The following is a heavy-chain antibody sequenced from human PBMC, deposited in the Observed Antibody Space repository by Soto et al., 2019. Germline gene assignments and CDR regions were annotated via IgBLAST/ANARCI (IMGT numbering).Heavy chain of an antibody. CDR3: ARAPSYGGNSEEFDY. CDR1: GGSVSSGDYY. V-gene: IGHV4-31*03. J-gene: IGHJ4*02. CDR2: IYYSGST. Sequence: PSETLSLTCSVSGGSVSSGDYYWSWIRQHPGKGLEWIGYIYYSGSTYYNPSLKSRVTISVDTSKNQFSLKLGSVTAADTAVYYCARAPSYGGNSEEFDYWGQGTLVTVSS. D-gene: IGHD4-17*01.